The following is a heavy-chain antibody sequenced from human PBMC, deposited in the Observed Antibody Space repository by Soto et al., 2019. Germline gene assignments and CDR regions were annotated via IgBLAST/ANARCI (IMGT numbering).Heavy chain of an antibody. CDR2: INCDGSNK. CDR3: ARCKQKVMHCGLDV. Sequence: QVSLVESGGGAVQRGRSLRVSCAASGFIFSSYGMHWVRQAPGKGLEWVAFINCDGSNKFYGDAVKGRFTISRDNSKNIVHLQMNNLRGEDTAVYYCARCKQKVMHCGLDVWGHGATVTVSS. V-gene: IGHV3-33*01. D-gene: IGHD2-21*01. J-gene: IGHJ6*02. CDR1: GFIFSSYG.